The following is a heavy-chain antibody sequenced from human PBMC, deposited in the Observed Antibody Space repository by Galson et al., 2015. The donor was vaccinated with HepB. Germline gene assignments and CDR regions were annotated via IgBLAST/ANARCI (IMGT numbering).Heavy chain of an antibody. J-gene: IGHJ4*02. Sequence: SLRLSCAASGFTFDDYAMHWVRQAPGKGLEWVSGISWNSGSIGYADSVKGRFTISRDNAKNSLYLQMNSLRAEDTALYYCAKDKVLHYYYDSSGYPTSHFDYWGQGTLVTVSS. CDR1: GFTFDDYA. CDR2: ISWNSGSI. V-gene: IGHV3-9*01. CDR3: AKDKVLHYYYDSSGYPTSHFDY. D-gene: IGHD3-22*01.